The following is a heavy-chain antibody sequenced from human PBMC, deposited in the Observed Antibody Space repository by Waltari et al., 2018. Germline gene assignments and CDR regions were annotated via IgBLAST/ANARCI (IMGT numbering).Heavy chain of an antibody. J-gene: IGHJ1*01. CDR2: LSGSGGST. Sequence: EEELVESGGGLAQPGGSLTLSCAASGFTFSDCAMGWVRQSPRKGLEWVATLSGSGGSTYYADFAKCRFSISRDKWKNTRSLNLHRMTVDDSATYYCAKIPQNRWIYPLDRWGQGTLVTVSS. CDR3: AKIPQNRWIYPLDR. CDR1: GFTFSDCA. V-gene: IGHV3-23*04. D-gene: IGHD3-16*02.